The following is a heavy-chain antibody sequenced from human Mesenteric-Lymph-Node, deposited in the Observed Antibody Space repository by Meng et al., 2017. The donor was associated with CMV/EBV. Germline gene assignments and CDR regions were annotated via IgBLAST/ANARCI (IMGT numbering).Heavy chain of an antibody. CDR3: ARDLDAETTLGY. CDR1: GFTFSSYW. Sequence: GESLKISCAASGFTFSSYWMHWVRQAPGKGLVWVSRINSDGSSTSYADSVKGRFTISRDNAKNTLYLQMNSLRAEDTAVYYCARDLDAETTLGYWGQGTLVTVSS. V-gene: IGHV3-74*01. D-gene: IGHD3/OR15-3a*01. CDR2: INSDGSST. J-gene: IGHJ4*02.